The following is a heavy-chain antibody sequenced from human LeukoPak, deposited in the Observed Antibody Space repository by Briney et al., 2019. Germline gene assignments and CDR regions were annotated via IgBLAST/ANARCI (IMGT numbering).Heavy chain of an antibody. CDR2: IYSGGST. CDR3: VREGYSSGWFRN. D-gene: IGHD6-19*01. CDR1: GFTISSNY. V-gene: IGHV3-53*01. Sequence: PGGSLRLSCAASGFTISSNYMSWVRQAPGKGLEWVSVIYSGGSTYYAGSVKGRFTISRDNSKNTLYLQMNSLRAEDTALYYCVREGYSSGWFRNWGQGTLVTVSS. J-gene: IGHJ4*02.